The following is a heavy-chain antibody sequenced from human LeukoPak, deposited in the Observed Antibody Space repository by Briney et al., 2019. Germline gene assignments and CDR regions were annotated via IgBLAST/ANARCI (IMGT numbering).Heavy chain of an antibody. J-gene: IGHJ4*02. Sequence: GGSLGLSCAASGFTFSTYAMSWVRQAPGKGLEWVSAISGTGGSTYYADSVKGRFTISRDNSKNTLYLQMNSLGAEDTAVYYCAEVKFGSSGWYENYFDYWGQGTLVTVSS. CDR1: GFTFSTYA. V-gene: IGHV3-23*01. CDR2: ISGTGGST. D-gene: IGHD6-19*01. CDR3: AEVKFGSSGWYENYFDY.